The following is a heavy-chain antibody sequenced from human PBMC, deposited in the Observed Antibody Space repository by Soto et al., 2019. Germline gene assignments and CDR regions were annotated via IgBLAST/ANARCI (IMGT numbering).Heavy chain of an antibody. D-gene: IGHD3-10*01. J-gene: IGHJ5*02. CDR2: INAGNGNT. CDR1: GYTFTSYA. Sequence: GASVKVSCKASGYTFTSYAMHWVRQAPGQRLEWMGWINAGNGNTKYSQKFQGRVTITRDTSASTAYMELSSLRSEDTALYYCARDYYDSGTYSPFDPWGQGALVTVS. CDR3: ARDYYDSGTYSPFDP. V-gene: IGHV1-3*01.